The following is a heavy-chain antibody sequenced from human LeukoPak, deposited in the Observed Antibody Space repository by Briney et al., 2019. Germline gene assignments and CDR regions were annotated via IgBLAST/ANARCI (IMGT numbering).Heavy chain of an antibody. CDR3: AKCGTDYYDSSGLTNFQH. Sequence: PGKSLRLSCAASGFTFNNYGMHWVRQAPGKGLEWVAVISYDGSNKYYADSVKGRFTISRDNSKNTLYLQMNSLRAEDTAVYYCAKCGTDYYDSSGLTNFQHWGQGTLVTVSS. J-gene: IGHJ1*01. D-gene: IGHD3-22*01. V-gene: IGHV3-30*18. CDR1: GFTFNNYG. CDR2: ISYDGSNK.